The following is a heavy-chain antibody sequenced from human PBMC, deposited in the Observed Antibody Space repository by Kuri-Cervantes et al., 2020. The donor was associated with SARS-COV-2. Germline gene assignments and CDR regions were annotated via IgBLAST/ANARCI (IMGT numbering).Heavy chain of an antibody. CDR3: ARGPTPMDFWSGYYEGVFGY. CDR1: GYTFTGYY. V-gene: IGHV1-2*02. CDR2: INPNSGGT. Sequence: ASVKVSCKASGYTFTGYYMHWVRQAPGQGLEWMGWINPNSGGTNYAQKFQGRVTMTGDTSISTAYMELSRLRSDDTAVYYCARGPTPMDFWSGYYEGVFGYWGQGTLVTVSS. D-gene: IGHD3-3*01. J-gene: IGHJ4*02.